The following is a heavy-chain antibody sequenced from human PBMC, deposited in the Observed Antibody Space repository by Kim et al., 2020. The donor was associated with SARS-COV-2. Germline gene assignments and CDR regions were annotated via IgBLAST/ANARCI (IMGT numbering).Heavy chain of an antibody. D-gene: IGHD1-1*01. CDR3: ASWGGRDGYNRRPWGFDY. V-gene: IGHV4-4*06. Sequence: KGRVTMSVDTSKNQFSLKLSSVTAADTAVYYCASWGGRDGYNRRPWGFDYWGQGTLVTVSS. J-gene: IGHJ4*02.